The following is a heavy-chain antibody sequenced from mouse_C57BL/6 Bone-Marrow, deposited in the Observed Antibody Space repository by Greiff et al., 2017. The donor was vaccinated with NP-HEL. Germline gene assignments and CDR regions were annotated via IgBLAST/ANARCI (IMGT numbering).Heavy chain of an antibody. Sequence: EVMLVESGGGLVQPGGSLKLSCAASGFTFSDYGMAWVRQAPRKGPEWVAFISNLAYSIYYADTVTGRFTISRENAKNTLYLEMSSLRSEDTAMYYCARMRSRGYFDVWGTGTTVTVSS. CDR2: ISNLAYSI. J-gene: IGHJ1*03. CDR1: GFTFSDYG. CDR3: ARMRSRGYFDV. V-gene: IGHV5-15*01.